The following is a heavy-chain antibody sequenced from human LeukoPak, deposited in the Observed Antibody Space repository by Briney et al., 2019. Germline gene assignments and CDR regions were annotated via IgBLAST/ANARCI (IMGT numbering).Heavy chain of an antibody. D-gene: IGHD3-3*01. V-gene: IGHV3-33*08. CDR2: IWYGGSNK. CDR3: ARNPSCDYDFWSGCGYYYYMDV. CDR1: GFTFSSYG. Sequence: PGGSLRLSCAASGFTFSSYGMHWVRQAPGKGLEWVAVIWYGGSNKYYADSVKGRFTISRDNSKNTLYLQMNSLRAEDTAVYYCARNPSCDYDFWSGCGYYYYMDVWGKGTTVTVSS. J-gene: IGHJ6*03.